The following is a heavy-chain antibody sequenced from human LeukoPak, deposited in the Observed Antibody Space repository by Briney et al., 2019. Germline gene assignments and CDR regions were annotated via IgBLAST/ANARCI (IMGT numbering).Heavy chain of an antibody. CDR3: ARGYYDFWSGYPASSAFDI. Sequence: SETLSLTCTVSGGSISSYYWSWIRQPPGKGLEWIGYIYYSGSTNYNPSLKSRVTISVDTSKNQFSLKLSSVTAADTAVYYCARGYYDFWSGYPASSAFDIWGQGTMVTVSS. CDR1: GGSISSYY. CDR2: IYYSGST. J-gene: IGHJ3*02. D-gene: IGHD3-3*01. V-gene: IGHV4-59*01.